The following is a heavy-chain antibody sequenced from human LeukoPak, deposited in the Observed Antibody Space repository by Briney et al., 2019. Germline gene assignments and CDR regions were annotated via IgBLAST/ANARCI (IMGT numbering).Heavy chain of an antibody. V-gene: IGHV1-69*05. CDR1: GGTCSSYA. J-gene: IGHJ3*02. D-gene: IGHD6-13*01. CDR2: IIPIFGTA. CDR3: ARERGIAAAGSISAFDI. Sequence: ASLKVSCKASGGTCSSYAISWVRQAPGQGLEWMGGIIPIFGTANYAQKFQGRVTITTDESTSTAYMELSSLRSEDTAGYYCARERGIAAAGSISAFDIWGQGTMVTVSS.